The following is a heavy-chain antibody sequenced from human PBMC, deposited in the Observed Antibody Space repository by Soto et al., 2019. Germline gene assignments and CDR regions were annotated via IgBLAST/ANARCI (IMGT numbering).Heavy chain of an antibody. CDR1: GGSISSADYY. D-gene: IGHD3-10*01. CDR3: ASIWFGDFDY. Sequence: QVQLQESGPGLVKPSQTLSLTCTVSGGSISSADYYWSWIRQPPGKGLEWIGYFHSSGATYKDPSLKSRVTISVDTSKTQISLKLDSVTAADTAVYYCASIWFGDFDYWGHGTLVTVSS. J-gene: IGHJ4*01. V-gene: IGHV4-30-4*01. CDR2: FHSSGAT.